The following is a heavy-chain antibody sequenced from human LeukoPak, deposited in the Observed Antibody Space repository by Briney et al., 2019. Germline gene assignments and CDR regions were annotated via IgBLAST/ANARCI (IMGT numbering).Heavy chain of an antibody. CDR2: IYSGGST. J-gene: IGHJ4*02. V-gene: IGHV3-53*01. CDR3: ARGLSGSYHYFDY. D-gene: IGHD1-26*01. Sequence: GGSLRLSCAVSGFTVSSNYMCWVRQAPGKGLEWVSVIYSGGSTYYADSVKGRFTISRDNSKNTLYLQVNSLRAEDTAVYYCARGLSGSYHYFDYWGQGTLVTVSS. CDR1: GFTVSSNY.